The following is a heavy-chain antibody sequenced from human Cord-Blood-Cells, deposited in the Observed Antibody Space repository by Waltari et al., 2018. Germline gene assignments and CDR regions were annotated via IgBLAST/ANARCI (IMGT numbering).Heavy chain of an antibody. Sequence: QVTLKESGPALVKPTQTLTLTCTFSGFSLSTSGMRVSWFRQPPGKALEWLARIDWDDDKFYSTSLKTRLTISKDTSKNQVVLTMTNMDPVDTATYYCARQNDFWSGYRSDYYYGMDVWGQGTTVTVSS. CDR3: ARQNDFWSGYRSDYYYGMDV. J-gene: IGHJ6*02. CDR1: GFSLSTSGMR. CDR2: IDWDDDK. D-gene: IGHD3-3*01. V-gene: IGHV2-70*04.